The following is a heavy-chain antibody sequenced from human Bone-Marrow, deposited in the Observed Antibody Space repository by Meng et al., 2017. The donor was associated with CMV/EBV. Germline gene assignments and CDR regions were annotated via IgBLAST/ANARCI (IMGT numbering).Heavy chain of an antibody. V-gene: IGHV3-49*04. J-gene: IGHJ4*02. D-gene: IGHD2-15*01. CDR1: GFIFGDYA. Sequence: GESLKISCTVSGFIFGDYAINWVRQAPGKGLEWVSLIRGKAYGGTTEYAASVKGRFTISRDDSNSIAYLQMNSLQIEDTAIYYCTRDGGLHHYYFDNWGQGTLVTVSS. CDR2: IRGKAYGGTT. CDR3: TRDGGLHHYYFDN.